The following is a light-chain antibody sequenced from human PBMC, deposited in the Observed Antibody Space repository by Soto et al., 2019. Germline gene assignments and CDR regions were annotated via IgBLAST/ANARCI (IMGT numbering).Light chain of an antibody. V-gene: IGLV2-14*03. CDR2: YVS. CDR3: SSYKSRSTVL. J-gene: IGLJ2*01. Sequence: QSALTQPASVSGSPGQSITISCTGTSSDVGGYNYVSWYQHHPGKAPKLMIYYVSNRPSGVSNRFSGSKSGNTASLTISGLQAEDEADYYCSSYKSRSTVLFGGGTKLTVL. CDR1: SSDVGGYNY.